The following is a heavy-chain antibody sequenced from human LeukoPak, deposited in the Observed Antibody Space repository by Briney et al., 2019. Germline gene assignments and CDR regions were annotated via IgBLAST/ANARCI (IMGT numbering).Heavy chain of an antibody. D-gene: IGHD1-26*01. J-gene: IGHJ3*02. V-gene: IGHV1-69*13. CDR3: ASDSGSYPGGAFDI. CDR1: GGTFSSYA. Sequence: EASVKVSCKASGGTFSSYAISWVRQAPGQGLEWMGGIIPTFGTANYAQKFQGRVTITADESTSTAYMELSSLRSEDTAVYYCASDSGSYPGGAFDIWGQGTMVTVSS. CDR2: IIPTFGTA.